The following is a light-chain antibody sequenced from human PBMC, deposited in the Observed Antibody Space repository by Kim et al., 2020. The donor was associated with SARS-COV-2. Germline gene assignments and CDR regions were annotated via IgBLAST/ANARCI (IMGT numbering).Light chain of an antibody. J-gene: IGLJ2*01. Sequence: VALRRTVRNTCQGDSLRSYYATWYQQKPGQAPIVVIYGKNNRPSGIPDRFCGSSSGDTASLTITGTQAGDEADYYCNSRGSNDNVLFGGGTQLTVL. CDR1: SLRSYY. CDR2: GKN. V-gene: IGLV3-19*01. CDR3: NSRGSNDNVL.